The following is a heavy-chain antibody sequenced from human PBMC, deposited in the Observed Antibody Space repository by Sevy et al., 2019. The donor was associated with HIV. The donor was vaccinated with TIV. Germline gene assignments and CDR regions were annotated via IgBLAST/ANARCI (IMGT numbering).Heavy chain of an antibody. V-gene: IGHV4-31*03. Sequence: SETLSLTCTVSGGSISSGGYYWSWIRQHPGKGLEWIGYIYYSGSTYYNPSLKSRVTISVDTSKNQFSLKLSSVTAADTAVYYWARIEYYYYYGMDVWGQGTTVTVSS. J-gene: IGHJ6*02. CDR1: GGSISSGGYY. CDR2: IYYSGST. CDR3: ARIEYYYYYGMDV.